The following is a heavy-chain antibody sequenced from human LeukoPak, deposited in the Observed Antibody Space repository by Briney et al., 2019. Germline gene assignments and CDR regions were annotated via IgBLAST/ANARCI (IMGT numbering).Heavy chain of an antibody. CDR3: ARAPAYYYDSSGYLGLTGYGMAV. CDR1: GYTFTSYY. V-gene: IGHV1-46*01. CDR2: INPSGGST. Sequence: ASVKVSCKASGYTFTSYYMHWVRQAPGQGLEWMGIINPSGGSTSYAQKFQGRVTMTRDTSTSTVYMELSSLRSEDTAVYYCARAPAYYYDSSGYLGLTGYGMAVWGQGTTVTVSS. J-gene: IGHJ6*02. D-gene: IGHD3-22*01.